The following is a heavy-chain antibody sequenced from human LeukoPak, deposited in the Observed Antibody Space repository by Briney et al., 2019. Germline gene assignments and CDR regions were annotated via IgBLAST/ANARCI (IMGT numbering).Heavy chain of an antibody. CDR3: AHSPLGFPLDY. D-gene: IGHD2-15*01. J-gene: IGHJ4*02. CDR1: GFSLRTSGVG. V-gene: IGHV2-5*01. Sequence: SGPTLVKPTQTLTLTCTFSGFSLRTSGVGVAWIRQPPGKALEWLALIYWNDDKRYSPSLKNRLTITKGTSKNQVVLTMTNMDPVDTATYYCAHSPLGFPLDYWGQGTLVTVSS. CDR2: IYWNDDK.